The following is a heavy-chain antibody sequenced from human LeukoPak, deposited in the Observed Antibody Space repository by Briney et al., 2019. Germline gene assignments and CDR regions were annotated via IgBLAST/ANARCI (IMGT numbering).Heavy chain of an antibody. J-gene: IGHJ6*03. CDR2: ISYDGSNK. D-gene: IGHD2-2*01. V-gene: IGHV3-30*18. CDR1: GFTFSSYG. Sequence: PGGSLRLSCAASGFTFSSYGMHWVRQAPGKGLEWVAVISYDGSNKYYADSVKGRFTISRDNSKNTLYLQMNSLRAEDTAVYYCAKAAYCSSTSCYALEAYYYYYYYMDVWGKGTTVTISS. CDR3: AKAAYCSSTSCYALEAYYYYYYYMDV.